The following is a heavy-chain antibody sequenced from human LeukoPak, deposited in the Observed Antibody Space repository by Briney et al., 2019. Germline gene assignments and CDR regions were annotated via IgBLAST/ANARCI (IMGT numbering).Heavy chain of an antibody. J-gene: IGHJ3*02. CDR2: INHSGST. Sequence: SETLSLTCAVYGGSFSGYYWSWIRQPPGKGLEWIGEINHSGSTNYNPSLKSRVTISVDTSNNQFSLKLSSVTAADTAVYYCAREPLTILRAFDIWGQGTMVTVSS. CDR3: AREPLTILRAFDI. CDR1: GGSFSGYY. V-gene: IGHV4-34*01. D-gene: IGHD5-24*01.